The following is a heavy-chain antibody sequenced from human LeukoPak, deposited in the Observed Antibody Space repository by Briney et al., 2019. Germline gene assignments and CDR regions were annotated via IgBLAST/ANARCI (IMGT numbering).Heavy chain of an antibody. V-gene: IGHV1-24*01. Sequence: ASVKVSCKVSGYTLTELSMHWVRQAPGKGLEWMGGFDPEDGETIYAQKFQGRVTMTEDTSTDTAYMELSSLRSEDTAVYYCANTNYGLISGDYWGQGTLVTVSS. D-gene: IGHD3-10*01. CDR3: ANTNYGLISGDY. CDR2: FDPEDGET. CDR1: GYTLTELS. J-gene: IGHJ4*02.